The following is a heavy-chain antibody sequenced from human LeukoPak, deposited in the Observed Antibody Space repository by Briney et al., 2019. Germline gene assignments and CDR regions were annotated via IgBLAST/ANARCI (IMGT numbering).Heavy chain of an antibody. V-gene: IGHV3-23*01. J-gene: IGHJ4*02. CDR3: AKEGRKTGNTYGYEFDS. CDR2: VSSSGGST. CDR1: GFTFDDYG. D-gene: IGHD5-18*01. Sequence: GGSLRLSCAASGFTFDDYGMSWVRQAPGKGLEWVSAVSSSGGSTNYADYVKGQFTISRDNSKNTVYLHMNNLRAEDTAVYYCAKEGRKTGNTYGYEFDSWGQGTLVTVSS.